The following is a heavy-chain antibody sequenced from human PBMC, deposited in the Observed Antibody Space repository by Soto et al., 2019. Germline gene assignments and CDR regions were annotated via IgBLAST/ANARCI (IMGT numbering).Heavy chain of an antibody. CDR1: IFTFSSYW. Sequence: GSLRLSGAASIFTFSSYWMSWVRQAPGKGLEWVANIKQDGSEKFYVDSVKGRFTISRDNAKNSLYLQMDSLRAEDTAVYYCARGIDDNASFGMDIWGQGTTVTVSS. CDR2: IKQDGSEK. D-gene: IGHD1-1*01. CDR3: ARGIDDNASFGMDI. V-gene: IGHV3-7*01. J-gene: IGHJ6*02.